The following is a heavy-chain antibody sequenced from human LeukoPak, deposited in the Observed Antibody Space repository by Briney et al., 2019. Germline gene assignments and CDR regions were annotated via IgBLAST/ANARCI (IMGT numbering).Heavy chain of an antibody. V-gene: IGHV3-33*01. CDR2: IWYDGSNK. D-gene: IGHD5-18*01. CDR1: GFTFSSYG. J-gene: IGHJ6*02. CDR3: ARDSAPAMVRTCYYYYYGMDV. Sequence: GRSLRLSCAASGFTFSSYGMHWVPQAPGKGLEWVAVIWYDGSNKYYADSVKGRFTISRDNSKNTLYLQMNSLRAEDTAVYYCARDSAPAMVRTCYYYYYGMDVWGQGTTVTVSS.